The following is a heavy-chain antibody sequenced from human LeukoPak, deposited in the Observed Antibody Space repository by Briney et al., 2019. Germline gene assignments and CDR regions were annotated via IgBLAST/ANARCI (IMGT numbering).Heavy chain of an antibody. V-gene: IGHV4-59*01. CDR1: GGSISSYC. CDR3: AREVEPISAMDKRDWYFDL. D-gene: IGHD5-18*01. Sequence: SETLSLTCTVSGGSISSYCWSWIRQPPGKGREWIGYIYYSGSTNYNPSLKSRVTISVDTSKNQFSLQLSSVTAADTAVYYCAREVEPISAMDKRDWYFDLWGRGTLVTVSS. J-gene: IGHJ2*01. CDR2: IYYSGST.